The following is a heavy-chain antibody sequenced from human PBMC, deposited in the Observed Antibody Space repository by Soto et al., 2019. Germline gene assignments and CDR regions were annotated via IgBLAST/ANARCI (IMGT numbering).Heavy chain of an antibody. Sequence: PGGSLRLSCAASGFTFGSYAMSWVRRAPGKGLEWVSSTSASGGTTYYADSVKGRFTISRDNSKNMLYLEMNSLRAEDTAVYYCAKAKYSSSWWAVDYWGQGTLVTVSS. V-gene: IGHV3-23*01. CDR1: GFTFGSYA. CDR2: TSASGGTT. J-gene: IGHJ4*02. D-gene: IGHD6-13*01. CDR3: AKAKYSSSWWAVDY.